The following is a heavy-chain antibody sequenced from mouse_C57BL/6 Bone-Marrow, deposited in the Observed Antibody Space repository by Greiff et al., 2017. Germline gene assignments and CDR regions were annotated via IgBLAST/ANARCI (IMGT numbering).Heavy chain of an antibody. V-gene: IGHV1-9*01. CDR3: ARGAYLCY. CDR2: ILPGSGST. Sequence: QVQLQQSGAELMKPGASVKLSCKATGYTFTGYWIEWVKQRPGHGLEWIGEILPGSGSTKYNETFKGKATFTADTSSNTAYRQLSSLTTEDSAIYYCARGAYLCYWGQGTLVTVSA. D-gene: IGHD5-1*01. J-gene: IGHJ3*01. CDR1: GYTFTGYW.